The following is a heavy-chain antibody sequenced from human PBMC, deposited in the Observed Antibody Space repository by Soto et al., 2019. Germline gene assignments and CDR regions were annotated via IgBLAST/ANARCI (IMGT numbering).Heavy chain of an antibody. V-gene: IGHV4-38-2*01. Sequence: LSLTCAVSGYSIGSGYYWAWIRQSPGKGLEWIGSIYHAGSVYYNPSLNGRVALSMDTSKNHFSLKLTSVTAADTAVYYCARTFDYYGMDVCGPGTTLTVT. J-gene: IGHJ6*02. CDR1: GYSIGSGYY. CDR3: ARTFDYYGMDV. CDR2: IYHAGSV.